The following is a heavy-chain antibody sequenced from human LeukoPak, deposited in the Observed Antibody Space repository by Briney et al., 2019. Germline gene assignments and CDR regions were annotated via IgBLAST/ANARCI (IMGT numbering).Heavy chain of an antibody. CDR1: GYTFTSYY. J-gene: IGHJ4*02. CDR3: ADLVYCSSSSCYEPFNQT. CDR2: INPSGGST. D-gene: IGHD2-2*01. Sequence: ASVKASCKASGYTFTSYYMHWVRQAPGQGLEWMGIINPSGGSTNYAQKFQGRVTITADDSTSTAYMELSSLRSEDTAVYYCADLVYCSSSSCYEPFNQTWGQGTLVTVSS. V-gene: IGHV1-46*01.